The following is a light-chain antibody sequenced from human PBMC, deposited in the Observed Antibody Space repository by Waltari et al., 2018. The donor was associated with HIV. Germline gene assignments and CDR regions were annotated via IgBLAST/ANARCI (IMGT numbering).Light chain of an antibody. CDR3: SSFVNGGTYV. Sequence: QSALTQPASVSGSPGQSVTIFCTGTNNDIGSHDYVSWYRIVPDKAPKLLIFDVNRRPSDMSHRFSGSKSGYTASLMIFGLQPEDEADYFCSSFVNGGTYVFGSGTKV. CDR2: DVN. J-gene: IGLJ1*01. CDR1: NNDIGSHDY. V-gene: IGLV2-23*02.